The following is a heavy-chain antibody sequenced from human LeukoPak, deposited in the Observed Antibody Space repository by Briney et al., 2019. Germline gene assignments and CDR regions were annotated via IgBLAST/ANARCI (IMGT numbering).Heavy chain of an antibody. Sequence: ASVKVSCKASGYTFTSYGISWVRQAPGQGLEWMGGIIPIFGTANYAQKFQGRVTITADKSTSTAYMELSSLRSEDTAVYYCARSLEYSYGPQALDYWGQGTLVTVSS. V-gene: IGHV1-69*06. CDR1: GYTFTSYG. J-gene: IGHJ4*02. CDR3: ARSLEYSYGPQALDY. CDR2: IIPIFGTA. D-gene: IGHD5-18*01.